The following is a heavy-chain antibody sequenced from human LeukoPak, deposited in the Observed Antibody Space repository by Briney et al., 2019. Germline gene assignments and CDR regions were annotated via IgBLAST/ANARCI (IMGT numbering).Heavy chain of an antibody. CDR1: GGSISSSSYY. CDR2: IYYSGST. CDR3: ARRGSSWYYFDY. V-gene: IGHV4-39*01. D-gene: IGHD6-13*01. Sequence: SETLSLTCTASGGSISSSSYYWGWIRQPPGKGLEWIGSIYYSGSTYYNPSLKSRVTISVDTSKNQFSLKLSSVTAADTAVYYCARRGSSWYYFDYWGQGTLVTVSS. J-gene: IGHJ4*02.